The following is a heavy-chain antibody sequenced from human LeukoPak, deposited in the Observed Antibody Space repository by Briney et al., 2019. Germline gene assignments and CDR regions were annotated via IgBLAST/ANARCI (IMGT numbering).Heavy chain of an antibody. V-gene: IGHV1-18*01. CDR1: GYTFTSYG. D-gene: IGHD1-14*01. J-gene: IGHJ6*02. Sequence: GASMKVSCKASGYTFTSYGISWVRQAPGQGLEWMGWISAYNGNTNYAQKLQGRVTMTTDTSTSTAYMELRSLRSDDTAVYYCARETGIRPFYYYYYGMDVWGQGTTVTVSS. CDR2: ISAYNGNT. CDR3: ARETGIRPFYYYYYGMDV.